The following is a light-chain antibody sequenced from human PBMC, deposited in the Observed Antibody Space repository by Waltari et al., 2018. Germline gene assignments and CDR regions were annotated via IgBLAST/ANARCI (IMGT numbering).Light chain of an antibody. J-gene: IGLJ2*01. CDR2: GVK. CDR3: QSYDTSLGVV. CDR1: WSNIGAGYD. V-gene: IGLV1-40*01. Sequence: QSVLTQPPSVSGAPGQRVTISCTGSWSNIGAGYDVHWAQQLPGKAPTLLVYGVKKRPPGVPDRFFGSKSGTSASLAIPGLQREDEADYYCQSYDTSLGVVFGGGTKLTVL.